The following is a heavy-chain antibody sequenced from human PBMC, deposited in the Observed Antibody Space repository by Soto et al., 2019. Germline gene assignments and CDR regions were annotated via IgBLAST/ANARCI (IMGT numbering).Heavy chain of an antibody. CDR3: ARKERKPAPFWN. J-gene: IGHJ4*02. D-gene: IGHD3-3*01. CDR1: GFSISSNNW. Sequence: PSETLSLTCDVFGFSISSNNWWGWIRQPPGKGLEWIGDIYDSGSTRYNPSLKSRVTMSVDKARDQFSLTLNSVTAMDTAVYYCARKERKPAPFWNWGQG. CDR2: IYDSGST. V-gene: IGHV4-28*06.